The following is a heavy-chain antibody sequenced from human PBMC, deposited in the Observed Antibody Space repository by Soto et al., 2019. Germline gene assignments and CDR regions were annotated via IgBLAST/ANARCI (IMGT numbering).Heavy chain of an antibody. V-gene: IGHV4-59*08. CDR1: GGSISSYY. CDR3: AGSSSSGYYYYYGMDV. J-gene: IGHJ6*02. CDR2: IYYSGST. Sequence: KQPQTLSLTCTVSGGSISSYYWSWIRQPPGKGLEWIGYIYYSGSTNYNPSLKSRVTISVDTSKNQFSLKLSSGTAADTAVYYCAGSSSSGYYYYYGMDVWGQGTTVTVSS. D-gene: IGHD3-22*01.